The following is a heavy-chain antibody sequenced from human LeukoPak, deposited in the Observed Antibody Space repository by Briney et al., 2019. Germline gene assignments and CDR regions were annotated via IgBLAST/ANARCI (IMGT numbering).Heavy chain of an antibody. D-gene: IGHD3-22*01. V-gene: IGHV5-51*01. J-gene: IGHJ4*02. CDR1: GYIFTGYY. CDR2: IYPGDSDT. Sequence: KVSCKASGYIFTGYYMHWVRQAPGQGLEWMGIIYPGDSDTRYSPSFQGQVTISADKSISTAYLQWSSLKASDTAMYYCARQGGTYYYDSSGYYSLDYWGQGTLVTVSS. CDR3: ARQGGTYYYDSSGYYSLDY.